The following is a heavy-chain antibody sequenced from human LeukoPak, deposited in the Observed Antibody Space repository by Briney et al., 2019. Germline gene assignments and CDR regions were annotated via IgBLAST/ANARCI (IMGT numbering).Heavy chain of an antibody. Sequence: SVKVSCKASGGTFTNYAISWVGQAPGQGLEWMGGIIPMFGTVNYSQKFQGRVTLPTDESTSTAYMELNNLRSEDTALYYFSTYITGTTKYFQHLGRGTLVTVSP. D-gene: IGHD1-7*01. CDR3: STYITGTTKYFQH. V-gene: IGHV1-69*05. CDR2: IIPMFGTV. J-gene: IGHJ1*01. CDR1: GGTFTNYA.